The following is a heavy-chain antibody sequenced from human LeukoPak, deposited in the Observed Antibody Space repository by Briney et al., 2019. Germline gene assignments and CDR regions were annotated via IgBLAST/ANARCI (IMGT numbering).Heavy chain of an antibody. Sequence: GGSLRLSCVPSGITFSNSALSWVRQAPGKGLEWVAVISYDGSNKYYVDPVKGRFTISRDNSKNTLYLQMNSLRAEDTAVYYCAKDRSSGWYAEYFQHWGQGTLVTVSS. D-gene: IGHD6-19*01. J-gene: IGHJ1*01. CDR3: AKDRSSGWYAEYFQH. CDR2: ISYDGSNK. CDR1: GITFSNSA. V-gene: IGHV3-30*18.